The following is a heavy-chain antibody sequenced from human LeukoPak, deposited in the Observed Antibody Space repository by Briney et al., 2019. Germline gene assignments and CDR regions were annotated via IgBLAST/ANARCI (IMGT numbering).Heavy chain of an antibody. D-gene: IGHD1-20*01. CDR3: ARVRRITGTTLSLATPDYYYYMDV. V-gene: IGHV3-21*01. Sequence: PGGSLRLSCAASGFTFSSYNMNWVRQAPGKGLEWVSSISTTSDYIYYADSLKGRFTISRDNAKNSLYLQMNSLRAEDTAVYYCARVRRITGTTLSLATPDYYYYMDVWGKGTTVTVSS. CDR2: ISTTSDYI. CDR1: GFTFSSYN. J-gene: IGHJ6*03.